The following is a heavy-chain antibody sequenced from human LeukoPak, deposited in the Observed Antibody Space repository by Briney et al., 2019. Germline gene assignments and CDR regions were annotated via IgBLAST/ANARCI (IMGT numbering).Heavy chain of an antibody. CDR1: GFTFSSYE. CDR3: ARAPTYYYDSSGYYYHYFDY. Sequence: PGGSLRLSCAASGFTFSSYEMNWVRQAPGKGLEWVSYISSSGSTIYYADSVKGRFTISRDNAKNSLYLQMNSLRAGDTAVYYCARAPTYYYDSSGYYYHYFDYWGQGTLVTVSS. D-gene: IGHD3-22*01. V-gene: IGHV3-48*03. J-gene: IGHJ4*02. CDR2: ISSSGSTI.